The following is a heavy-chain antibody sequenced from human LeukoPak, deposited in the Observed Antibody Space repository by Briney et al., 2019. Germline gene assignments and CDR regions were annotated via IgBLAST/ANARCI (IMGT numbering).Heavy chain of an antibody. V-gene: IGHV3-21*01. D-gene: IGHD1-26*01. CDR3: ARDVAPYGGSYFNFDY. J-gene: IGHJ4*02. Sequence: GGSLRLSCAASGFTFSSYSMNWVRQAPGKGLEWVSSISSSSSYIYYADSVKGRFTISRDNAKNSLYLQMNSLRAKDTAVYYCARDVAPYGGSYFNFDYWGQGTLVTVSS. CDR2: ISSSSSYI. CDR1: GFTFSSYS.